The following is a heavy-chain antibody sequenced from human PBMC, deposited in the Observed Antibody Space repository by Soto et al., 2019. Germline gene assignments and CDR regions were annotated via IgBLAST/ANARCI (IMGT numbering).Heavy chain of an antibody. D-gene: IGHD2-21*02. V-gene: IGHV1-24*01. Sequence: SVKVSCKVSGYTLTELSMHWVRQAPGKGLEWMGGFDPEDGETIYAQKFQGRVTMTEDTSTDTAYMELSSLRSEDTAVYYCATAGGDQDDAFDIWGQGTLVTVSS. CDR3: ATAGGDQDDAFDI. CDR1: GYTLTELS. CDR2: FDPEDGET. J-gene: IGHJ3*02.